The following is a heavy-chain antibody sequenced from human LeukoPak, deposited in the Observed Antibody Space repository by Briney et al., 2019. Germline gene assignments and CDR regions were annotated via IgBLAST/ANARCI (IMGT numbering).Heavy chain of an antibody. Sequence: GAALQISCKGAGCRFTNYWIGWGRRMPGKGVGWMGIIYPGDSDTRYSPSFQGQVTISADKSITPAYLQWSRLKASDTAMYYCARRPKYNDGGYFDYWGQATQVTVSS. D-gene: IGHD1-14*01. V-gene: IGHV5-51*01. CDR1: GCRFTNYW. CDR3: ARRPKYNDGGYFDY. J-gene: IGHJ4*02. CDR2: IYPGDSDT.